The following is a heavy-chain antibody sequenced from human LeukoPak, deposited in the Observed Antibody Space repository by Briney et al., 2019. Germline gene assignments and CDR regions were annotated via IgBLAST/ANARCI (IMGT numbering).Heavy chain of an antibody. CDR2: IIPSGGGT. V-gene: IGHV1-46*01. J-gene: IGHJ4*02. CDR3: ARDSYGSDY. Sequence: ASVKVSCKASGYTFSDYHIHWVRQAPGQGLEWMGRIIPSGGGTTYAQKFQGRVTMTRDMSTNIVYMELSSLRSEDTALYYCARDSYGSDYWGQGTLVTVSS. CDR1: GYTFSDYH. D-gene: IGHD3-16*01.